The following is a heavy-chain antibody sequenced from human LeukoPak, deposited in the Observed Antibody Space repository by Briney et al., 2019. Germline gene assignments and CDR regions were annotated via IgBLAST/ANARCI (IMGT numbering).Heavy chain of an antibody. CDR2: IYYTGSP. V-gene: IGHV4-31*03. J-gene: IGHJ3*02. D-gene: IGHD5-24*01. CDR3: ARQMANAFDI. CDR1: GASISSGGYY. Sequence: SETLSLTCTVSGASISSGGYYLSWIRQHPGKGLECIGYIYYTGSPFYNPSLKSRVSISVDTSKNQFSLNLSSVTAADTAVYYCARQMANAFDIWGQGTMVTVSS.